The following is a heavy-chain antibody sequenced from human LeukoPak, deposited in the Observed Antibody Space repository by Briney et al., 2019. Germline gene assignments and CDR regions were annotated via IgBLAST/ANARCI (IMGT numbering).Heavy chain of an antibody. Sequence: GRSLRLSCAASGFTFSSYAMHWVRQAPGEGLEWVAVISYDVTNKYYADSVKGRFTISRDSSKNTLYLQMNSLRAEDTAVYYCARARDGYNTFDYWGQGTLVTVSS. V-gene: IGHV3-30-3*01. CDR1: GFTFSSYA. J-gene: IGHJ4*02. D-gene: IGHD5-24*01. CDR2: ISYDVTNK. CDR3: ARARDGYNTFDY.